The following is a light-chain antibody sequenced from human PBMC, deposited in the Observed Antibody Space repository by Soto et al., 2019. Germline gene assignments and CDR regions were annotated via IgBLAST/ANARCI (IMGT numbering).Light chain of an antibody. CDR1: QSISRN. Sequence: ILMTQPPATLSVSPGERTSLSCMASQSISRNLAWYQHSPGRAPRLLIYAASTRAPGIPARFSGSGSGTEFTLTISSLQSEDFAIYYCQQYNTWPPITFGPGTRLEIK. CDR2: AAS. CDR3: QQYNTWPPIT. V-gene: IGKV3-15*01. J-gene: IGKJ5*01.